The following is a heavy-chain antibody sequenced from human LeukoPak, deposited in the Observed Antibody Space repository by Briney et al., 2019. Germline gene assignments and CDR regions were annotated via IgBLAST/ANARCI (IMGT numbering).Heavy chain of an antibody. CDR2: IYYSGST. J-gene: IGHJ4*02. D-gene: IGHD1-26*01. CDR1: GSSISSSSYY. Sequence: SETLSLTCTVSGSSISSSSYYWGWIPQPPGKGLDWIGSIYYSGSTYYNPSLKSRVTISVDTSKNQLSLKLSSVTAADTAVYYCARHTSGSYGLDYWGQGTLVTVSS. V-gene: IGHV4-39*01. CDR3: ARHTSGSYGLDY.